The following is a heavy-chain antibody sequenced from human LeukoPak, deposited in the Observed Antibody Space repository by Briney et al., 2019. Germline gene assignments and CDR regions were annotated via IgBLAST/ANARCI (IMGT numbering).Heavy chain of an antibody. CDR1: GFTFSDYS. CDR3: ARLRRNSDRSDFFYYYDH. V-gene: IGHV3-21*01. D-gene: IGHD3-22*01. CDR2: VNTVSSYI. Sequence: GGSLRLSCAAPGFTFSDYSMNWVRQALGKGLEWVASVNTVSSYIYYADSMRGRFTISRDNAKNSLFLQMNSLRAEDTAVYYCARLRRNSDRSDFFYYYDHWGQGTLVTVSS. J-gene: IGHJ4*02.